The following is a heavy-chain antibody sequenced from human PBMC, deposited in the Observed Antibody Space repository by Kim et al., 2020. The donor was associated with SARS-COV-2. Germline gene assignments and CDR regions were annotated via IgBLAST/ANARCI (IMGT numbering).Heavy chain of an antibody. CDR3: ARDPITMVRGVIANYYYGMAV. V-gene: IGHV4-39*06. D-gene: IGHD3-10*01. Sequence: SETLSLTCTVSGGSISSSSYYWGWIRQPPGKGLEWIGSIYYSGSTYYNPSLKSRVTISVDTSKNQFTLKLSSVTAADTAVYYCARDPITMVRGVIANYYYGMAVGGREPTFTVSS. J-gene: IGHJ6*02. CDR2: IYYSGST. CDR1: GGSISSSSYY.